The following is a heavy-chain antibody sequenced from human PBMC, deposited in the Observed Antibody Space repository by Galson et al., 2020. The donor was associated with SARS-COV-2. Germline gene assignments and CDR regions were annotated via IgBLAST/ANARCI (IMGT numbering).Heavy chain of an antibody. V-gene: IGHV4-59*01. Sequence: AWETLSLTCTVSGGSITNYYWSWIRQPPGKGLEWIGYIYYTGTTNYNPSLKSRVTISLGTSNNQFSLKLTSVTAADTAVYYCARDGRRWGPGGWFDPWGQGTLVTVS. CDR1: GGSITNYY. CDR2: IYYTGTT. J-gene: IGHJ5*02. CDR3: ARDGRRWGPGGWFDP. D-gene: IGHD1-26*01.